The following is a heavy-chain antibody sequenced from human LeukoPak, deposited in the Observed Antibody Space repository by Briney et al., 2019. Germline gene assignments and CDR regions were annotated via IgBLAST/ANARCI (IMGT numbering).Heavy chain of an antibody. D-gene: IGHD2-15*01. Sequence: GGSLRLSCAASGFTFSSYSMSWVRQAPGKGLEWVSSISSSSSYIYYADSVKGRFTISRDNAKNSLYLQMNSLRAEDTAVYYCARETATRTRYCSGGSCYSVGGGFDYWGQGTLVTVSS. CDR1: GFTFSSYS. CDR3: ARETATRTRYCSGGSCYSVGGGFDY. V-gene: IGHV3-21*01. J-gene: IGHJ4*02. CDR2: ISSSSSYI.